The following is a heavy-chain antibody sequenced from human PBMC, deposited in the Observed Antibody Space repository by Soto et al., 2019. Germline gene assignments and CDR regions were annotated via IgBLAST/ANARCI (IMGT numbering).Heavy chain of an antibody. V-gene: IGHV3-30*03. CDR1: GFTFSSYG. CDR2: ISYDGSNK. J-gene: IGHJ4*02. CDR3: ASIGITIFGVVTENFDY. D-gene: IGHD3-3*01. Sequence: GGSLRLSCAASGFTFSSYGMHWVRQAPGKGLEWVAVISYDGSNKYYADSVKGRFTISRDNSKNTLYLQMNSLRAEDTAVYYCASIGITIFGVVTENFDYWGQGTLVTVSS.